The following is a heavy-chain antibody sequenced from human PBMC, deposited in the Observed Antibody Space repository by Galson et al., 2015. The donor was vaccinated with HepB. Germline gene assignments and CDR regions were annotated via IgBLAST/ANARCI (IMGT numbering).Heavy chain of an antibody. CDR3: AKDRHRTGGWYTLFGGWFDP. D-gene: IGHD6-19*01. CDR1: GFTFSSYA. J-gene: IGHJ5*02. Sequence: SLRLSCAASGFTFSSYAMSWVRQAPGKGLEWVSAISGSGGSTYYADSVKGRSTISRDNSKNTLYLQMNSLRAEDTAVYYCAKDRHRTGGWYTLFGGWFDPWGQGTLVTVSS. CDR2: ISGSGGST. V-gene: IGHV3-23*01.